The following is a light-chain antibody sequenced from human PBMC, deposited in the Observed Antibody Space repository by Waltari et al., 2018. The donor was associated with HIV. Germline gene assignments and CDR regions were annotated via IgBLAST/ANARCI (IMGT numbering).Light chain of an antibody. Sequence: EIVLTQSPATLSLSPGARATLSCRASQSVSSYLAWYQQKPGQAPRLLIYDASNRATGIPARFSGSGSWTDFTLTISSLDPEDFAFYYCQHRSSWPPLTFGGVTKVEIK. J-gene: IGKJ4*01. CDR1: QSVSSY. CDR3: QHRSSWPPLT. V-gene: IGKV3-11*01. CDR2: DAS.